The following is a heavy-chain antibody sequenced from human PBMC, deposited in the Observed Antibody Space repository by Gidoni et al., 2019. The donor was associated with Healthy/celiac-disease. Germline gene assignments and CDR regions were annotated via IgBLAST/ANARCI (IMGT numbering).Heavy chain of an antibody. CDR2: ISGSGGST. CDR1: GFSFSSYA. V-gene: IGHV3-23*01. CDR3: AKVTFYEKNWFDP. J-gene: IGHJ5*02. Sequence: EVQLLESGGGLVKPGGSLRLSCAASGFSFSSYAMSWVRQAPGKGLEWVSAISGSGGSTYYADSVKGRFTISRDNSKNTLYLQMNSLRAEDTAVYYCAKVTFYEKNWFDPWGQGTLVTVSS. D-gene: IGHD5-12*01.